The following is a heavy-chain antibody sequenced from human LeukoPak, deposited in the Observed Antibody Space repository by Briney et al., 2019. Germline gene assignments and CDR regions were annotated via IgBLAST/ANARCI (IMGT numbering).Heavy chain of an antibody. CDR2: IYSSGNT. CDR1: GGSMRSYF. D-gene: IGHD6-13*01. Sequence: PSETLSLTCTVSGGSMRSYFWSWIRQPAGKGLEWIGRIYSSGNTNYNPSLKSRVTMSVDMSKNQFSLKLTSVTAADTAFYYCAREGPYSGRWYYFDYWGQGILVTVSS. CDR3: AREGPYSGRWYYFDY. J-gene: IGHJ4*02. V-gene: IGHV4-4*07.